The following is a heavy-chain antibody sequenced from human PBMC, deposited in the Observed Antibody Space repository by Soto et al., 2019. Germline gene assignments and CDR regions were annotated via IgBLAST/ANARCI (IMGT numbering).Heavy chain of an antibody. CDR3: ARDTATIFGVVTEYYYYGMDV. D-gene: IGHD3-3*01. V-gene: IGHV1-18*01. CDR2: ISAYNGNT. CDR1: GYTFTSYG. J-gene: IGHJ6*02. Sequence: ASVKVSCKASGYTFTSYGISWVRQAPGQGLEWMGWISAYNGNTNYAQKLQGRVTMTTDTSTSTVYMELRSLRSDDTAVYYCARDTATIFGVVTEYYYYGMDVWGQGTTVTVSS.